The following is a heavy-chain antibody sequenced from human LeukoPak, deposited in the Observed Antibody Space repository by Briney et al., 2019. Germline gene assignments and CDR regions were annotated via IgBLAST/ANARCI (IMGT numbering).Heavy chain of an antibody. J-gene: IGHJ4*02. CDR3: AREASGSYFPFDY. CDR1: GFPFSTYW. CDR2: INQDGTEK. Sequence: GGSLRLSCAASGFPFSTYWMSWVRQAPGKGLEWVANINQDGTEKYYVDSVKGRFTISRDYAKNSLYLQVNSLRAEDTAVYYCAREASGSYFPFDYWGQGTLVTVSS. V-gene: IGHV3-7*01. D-gene: IGHD1-26*01.